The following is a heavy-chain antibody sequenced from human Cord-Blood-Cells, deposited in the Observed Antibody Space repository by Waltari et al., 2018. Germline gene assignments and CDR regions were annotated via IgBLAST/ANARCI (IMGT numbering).Heavy chain of an antibody. Sequence: EVQLLESGGGLVQPGGSLRLSCAASGFTFSSYAMSWVRQAPGKGLEWVSAISGSGGSTYDAGSVKGRFTISRDNSKNTLYLQMNSLRAEDTAVYYCAKGTGVDFWSGPYFDYWGQGTLVTVSS. D-gene: IGHD3-3*01. CDR3: AKGTGVDFWSGPYFDY. J-gene: IGHJ4*02. V-gene: IGHV3-23*01. CDR2: ISGSGGST. CDR1: GFTFSSYA.